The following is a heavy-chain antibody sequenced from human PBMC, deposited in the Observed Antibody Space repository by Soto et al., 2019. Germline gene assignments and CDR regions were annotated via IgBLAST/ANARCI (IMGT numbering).Heavy chain of an antibody. CDR3: ARDGNVLLWFGELLFGTDAFDI. V-gene: IGHV1-18*01. Sequence: ASVKVSCKASGYTFTSYGISWVRQAPGQGLEWMGWISAYNGNTNYAQKLQGRVTMTTDTSTSTAYMELRSLRSDDTAVYYCARDGNVLLWFGELLFGTDAFDIWGQGTMVTVSS. D-gene: IGHD3-10*01. J-gene: IGHJ3*02. CDR1: GYTFTSYG. CDR2: ISAYNGNT.